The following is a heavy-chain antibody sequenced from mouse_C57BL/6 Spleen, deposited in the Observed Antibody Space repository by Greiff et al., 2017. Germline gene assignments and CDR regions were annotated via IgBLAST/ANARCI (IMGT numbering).Heavy chain of an antibody. J-gene: IGHJ4*01. V-gene: IGHV5-16*01. CDR1: GFTFSDYY. D-gene: IGHD2-2*01. Sequence: EVKLLESEGGLVQPGSSMKLSCTASGFTFSDYYMAWVRQVPEKGLEWVANINYDGSSTYYLDSLKSRFIISRDNANNILYLQMSSLKSEDTATYYCARGYGSYAMDYWGQGTSVTVSS. CDR2: INYDGSST. CDR3: ARGYGSYAMDY.